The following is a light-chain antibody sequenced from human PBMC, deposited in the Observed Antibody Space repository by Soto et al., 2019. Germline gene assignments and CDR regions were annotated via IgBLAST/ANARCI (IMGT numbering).Light chain of an antibody. CDR1: QTISTD. CDR3: QLFNNWPLT. CDR2: SAS. V-gene: IGKV3-15*01. J-gene: IGKJ4*01. Sequence: EIVLTQSPATLSVSPGERATLSCRASQTISTDVAWYQHKPGQAPRLLIYSASTRATGIPARFSGSGSGSEFTLTISSLQSEDFAVYYCQLFNNWPLTFGGGTKVEIK.